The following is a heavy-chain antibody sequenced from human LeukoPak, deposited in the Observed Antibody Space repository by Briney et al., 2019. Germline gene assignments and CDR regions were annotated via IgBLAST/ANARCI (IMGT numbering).Heavy chain of an antibody. CDR3: AKAPDYGDYFWFDP. J-gene: IGHJ5*02. CDR2: ISGSGGST. Sequence: GGSLRLSCAASGFIFSSYAMSWVRQAPGKGLEWVSAISGSGGSTYYADSVKGRFTISRDNSKNTLYLQMNSLRAEDTAVYYCAKAPDYGDYFWFDPWGQGTLVTVSS. V-gene: IGHV3-23*01. CDR1: GFIFSSYA. D-gene: IGHD4-17*01.